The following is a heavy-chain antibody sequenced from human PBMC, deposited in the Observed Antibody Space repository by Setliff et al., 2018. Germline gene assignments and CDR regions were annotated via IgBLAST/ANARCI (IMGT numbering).Heavy chain of an antibody. D-gene: IGHD4-17*01. CDR3: ARDGGDGYGVDAYAGGGFDI. V-gene: IGHV4-39*07. Sequence: SETLSLTCNVSGGSIAGSTYYWGWIRQPPGKGLEWIGRIYYSGNTYYNSSLRSRVTISIDASKRQFSLKLTSVTAADTAVYYCARDGGDGYGVDAYAGGGFDIWGQGTMVTVSS. CDR2: IYYSGNT. J-gene: IGHJ3*02. CDR1: GGSIAGSTYY.